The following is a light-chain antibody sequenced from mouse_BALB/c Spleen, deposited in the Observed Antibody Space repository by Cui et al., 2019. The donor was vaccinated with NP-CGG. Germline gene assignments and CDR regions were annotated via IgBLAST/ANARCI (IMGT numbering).Light chain of an antibody. CDR1: TGAVTTNNY. Sequence: AVVNQESSVTTSPGETVTLTCRSSTGAVTTNNYANWVQEKPDHLFTGLIGGTNNRAPGVPARFSGSLIGDKAALTITGAQTEDEAIYFCALWYSNHWVFGGGTKLTVL. CDR3: ALWYSNHWV. J-gene: IGLJ1*01. V-gene: IGLV1*01. CDR2: GTN.